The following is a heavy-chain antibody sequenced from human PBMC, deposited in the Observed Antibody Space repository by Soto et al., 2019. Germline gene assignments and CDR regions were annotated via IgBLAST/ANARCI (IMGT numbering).Heavy chain of an antibody. CDR2: VSTSGGST. CDR1: GFTFSSYL. J-gene: IGHJ4*02. CDR3: AQKEGYSGYDPFDY. D-gene: IGHD5-12*01. V-gene: IGHV3-23*01. Sequence: PXGSLRLSCAASGFTFSSYLMSWVRQAPGKGLEWVSAVSTSGGSTFYAGSVKGRFAISRDNSKNTLYLQMKSLRAEDTAVYYCAQKEGYSGYDPFDYWGQGTLVTVSS.